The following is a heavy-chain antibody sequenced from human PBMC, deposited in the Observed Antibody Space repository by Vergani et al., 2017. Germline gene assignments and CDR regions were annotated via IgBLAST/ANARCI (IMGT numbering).Heavy chain of an antibody. CDR1: GFTFDAYA. CDR3: AKGRIAARPSYVDY. D-gene: IGHD6-6*01. V-gene: IGHV3-9*01. CDR2: ISWNSGSI. Sequence: EVQLVESGGGLVQPGRSLRLSCAASGFTFDAYAMHWVRQAPGKGLEWVSGISWNSGSIGYADSVKGRFTISRDNAKTSLYLQMNSLRAEDTALYYCAKGRIAARPSYVDYWGQGTLVTVSS. J-gene: IGHJ4*02.